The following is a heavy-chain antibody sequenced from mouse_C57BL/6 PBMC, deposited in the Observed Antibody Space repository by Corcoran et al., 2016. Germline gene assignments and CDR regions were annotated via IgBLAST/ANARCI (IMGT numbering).Heavy chain of an antibody. J-gene: IGHJ4*01. CDR1: GYSITSGYY. D-gene: IGHD1-1*01. V-gene: IGHV3-6*01. CDR2: ISYDGSN. CDR3: ARVTTYAMDY. Sequence: DVQLQESGPGLVKPSQSLSLTCSVTGYSITSGYYWNWIRQFPGNKLEWMGYISYDGSNNYNPSLKNRISITRDTSKNQFFLKLNSVTTEDTATYYCARVTTYAMDYWGQGTSVTVSS.